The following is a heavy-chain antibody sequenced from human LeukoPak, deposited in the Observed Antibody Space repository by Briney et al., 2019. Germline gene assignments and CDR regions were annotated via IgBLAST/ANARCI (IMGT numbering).Heavy chain of an antibody. Sequence: GGSLRLSCAASGFTFSSYWMSWVRQAPGKGLEWVANIKQDGSEQYYVDSVKGRFTISRDNAKNSLYLQMNSLRAEDTAVYYCARDAYNWNTAAFDIWGQGTMVTVSS. V-gene: IGHV3-7*01. CDR1: GFTFSSYW. CDR2: IKQDGSEQ. D-gene: IGHD1/OR15-1a*01. CDR3: ARDAYNWNTAAFDI. J-gene: IGHJ3*02.